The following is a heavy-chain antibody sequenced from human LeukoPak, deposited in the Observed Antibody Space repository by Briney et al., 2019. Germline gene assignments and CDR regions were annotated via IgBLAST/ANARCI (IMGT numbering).Heavy chain of an antibody. CDR3: ARRAGEYGDLSY. CDR1: GHDFTSYW. D-gene: IGHD4-17*01. Sequence: LGESLLISCRSSGHDFTSYWIACVRQLPGKGLEGMGIIHTSDSETQYGPSFQGQVTISADNSISTAYLQWSRLKASDTAMYYCARRAGEYGDLSYWGQGTLVTVSS. V-gene: IGHV5-51*01. J-gene: IGHJ4*02. CDR2: IHTSDSET.